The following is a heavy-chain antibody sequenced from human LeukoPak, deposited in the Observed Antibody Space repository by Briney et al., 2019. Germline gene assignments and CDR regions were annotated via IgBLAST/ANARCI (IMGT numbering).Heavy chain of an antibody. J-gene: IGHJ3*02. CDR2: IYPGDSDT. Sequence: GESLKISCKGSGYRFTSYWIGWVRQMPGKGLEWMGIIYPGDSDTRYSPSFQGQVTISADKSISTAYLQWSSLKASDTAMYYCALRYCSGGSCLEEDAFDIWGQGTMVTVSS. V-gene: IGHV5-51*01. CDR3: ALRYCSGGSCLEEDAFDI. D-gene: IGHD2-15*01. CDR1: GYRFTSYW.